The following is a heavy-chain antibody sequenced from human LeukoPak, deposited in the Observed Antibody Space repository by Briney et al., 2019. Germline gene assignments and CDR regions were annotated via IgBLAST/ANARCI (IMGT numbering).Heavy chain of an antibody. CDR1: GGTFSSYA. CDR2: IIPIFGTA. CDR3: AREGDIVGATYFDY. Sequence: SVKVSCKASGGTFSSYAISWVRQAPGQGLEWMGGIIPIFGTANYAQKFQGRVTITADKSTSTAYMELSSLRSEDTARYYCAREGDIVGATYFDYWGQGTLVTVSS. V-gene: IGHV1-69*06. J-gene: IGHJ4*02. D-gene: IGHD1-26*01.